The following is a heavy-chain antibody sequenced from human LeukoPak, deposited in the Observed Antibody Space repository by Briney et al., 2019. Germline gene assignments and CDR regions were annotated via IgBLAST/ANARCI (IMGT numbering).Heavy chain of an antibody. V-gene: IGHV4-59*01. J-gene: IGHJ4*02. D-gene: IGHD3-3*01. CDR2: IYYSGST. CDR3: ARTVFWSGYSDY. Sequence: SETLSLTCTVSGGSISSYYWSWIRQPPGKGLEWIGYIYYSGSTNYNPSLKSRVTISVDTSKNQFSLKLSSVTAADTAVYYCARTVFWSGYSDYWGQGTLVTVSS. CDR1: GGSISSYY.